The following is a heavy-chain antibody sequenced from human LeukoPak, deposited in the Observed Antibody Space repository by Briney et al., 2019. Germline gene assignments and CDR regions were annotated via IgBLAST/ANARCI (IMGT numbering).Heavy chain of an antibody. J-gene: IGHJ4*02. CDR3: ASLARGGSYLGGFDY. Sequence: PSETLSLTCTVSGGSISSSSYYSGWIRQPPGKGLEWIVRMYYSGSTYYNPSLKSRVTISVDTSKKQFSLKLSSVTAADTAVYYCASLARGGSYLGGFDYWGQGTLITVSS. CDR1: GGSISSSSYY. CDR2: MYYSGST. V-gene: IGHV4-39*01. D-gene: IGHD1-26*01.